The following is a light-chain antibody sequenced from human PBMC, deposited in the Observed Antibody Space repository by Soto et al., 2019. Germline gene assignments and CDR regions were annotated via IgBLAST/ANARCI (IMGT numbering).Light chain of an antibody. J-gene: IGKJ2*01. V-gene: IGKV3-20*01. CDR3: QQYVRSPYT. CDR1: QIVNSNG. Sequence: PGERATLSCRASQIVNSNGLAWYQQKPGQAPSRPGGIPDKFSGSGSGTDFTFTINRLEPEDFAVYYCQQYVRSPYTFAQGTKLEI.